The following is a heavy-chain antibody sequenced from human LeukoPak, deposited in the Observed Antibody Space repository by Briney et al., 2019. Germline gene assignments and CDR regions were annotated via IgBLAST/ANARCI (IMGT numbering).Heavy chain of an antibody. Sequence: ASVKVSCKASGYTFTGYYMHWVRQAPGQGLEWMGWINPNSGGTNYAQKFQGWVTMTRDTSISTAYMELSRLRSDDTAVCYCARGGITGTTRGPTRLNDAFDIWGQGTMVTVSS. V-gene: IGHV1-2*04. CDR1: GYTFTGYY. CDR2: INPNSGGT. D-gene: IGHD1-20*01. CDR3: ARGGITGTTRGPTRLNDAFDI. J-gene: IGHJ3*02.